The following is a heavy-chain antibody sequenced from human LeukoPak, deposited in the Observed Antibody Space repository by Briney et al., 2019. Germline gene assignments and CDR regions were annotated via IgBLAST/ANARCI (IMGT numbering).Heavy chain of an antibody. Sequence: SETLSLTCTVSGGSISSSSYYWGWIRQPPGKGLEWIGEINHSGSSNYNPSLKSRVTISVDTSKNQFSLKLSSVTAADTAVYYCARGYYLSGWGQGTMVTVSS. CDR2: INHSGSS. CDR3: ARGYYLSG. D-gene: IGHD2-21*01. V-gene: IGHV4-39*07. CDR1: GGSISSSSYY. J-gene: IGHJ3*01.